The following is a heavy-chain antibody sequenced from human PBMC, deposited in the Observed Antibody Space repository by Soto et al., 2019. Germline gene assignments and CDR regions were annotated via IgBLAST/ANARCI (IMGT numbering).Heavy chain of an antibody. V-gene: IGHV3-21*01. CDR2: ISSSSSYI. J-gene: IGHJ4*02. CDR3: ARDLLRAGGHY. D-gene: IGHD2-21*01. Sequence: EVQLVESGGGLVKPGGSLRLSCAASGFTFSSYSMNWVRQAPGKGLEWVSSISSSSSYIYYADSVKGRFTISRDNAKNSLYLQMNTLRAEDTAVYYCARDLLRAGGHYWGQGTLVTVSS. CDR1: GFTFSSYS.